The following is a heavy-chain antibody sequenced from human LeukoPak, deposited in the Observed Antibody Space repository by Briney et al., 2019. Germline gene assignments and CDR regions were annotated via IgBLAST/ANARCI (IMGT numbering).Heavy chain of an antibody. J-gene: IGHJ6*03. CDR2: ISGSGGST. V-gene: IGHV3-23*01. CDR3: AKLPQYLLLGSGYYYMDV. CDR1: GLTFSSYA. Sequence: GGSLRVSCAASGLTFSSYAMSWVRQAPGKGLEWASTISGSGGSTYFADSVKGRFTISRDNSKNTLYLQMNSLRAEDTAVYYCAKLPQYLLLGSGYYYMDVWGKGTTVTVSS. D-gene: IGHD3-10*01.